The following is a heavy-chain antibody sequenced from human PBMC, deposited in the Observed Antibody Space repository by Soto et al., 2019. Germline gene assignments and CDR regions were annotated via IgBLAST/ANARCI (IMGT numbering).Heavy chain of an antibody. CDR2: VHPGNSGT. J-gene: IGHJ6*02. V-gene: IGHV5-51*01. CDR1: GDSFSSYW. D-gene: IGHD6-19*01. CDR3: ARHRAVAGMPDYYYDMDV. Sequence: GESLKISCKGSGDSFSSYWIGWVRQIPGKGLEWMGIVHPGNSGTKYSPSFQGQVTISADKSISTAYLQWSSLKASDTAMYYCARHRAVAGMPDYYYDMDVWGQGTTVTVYS.